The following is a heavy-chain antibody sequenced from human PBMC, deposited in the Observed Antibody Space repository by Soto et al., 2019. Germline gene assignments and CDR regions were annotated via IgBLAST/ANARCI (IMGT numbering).Heavy chain of an antibody. CDR2: IYYSGST. V-gene: IGHV4-31*02. CDR3: ARCRSGFDIVVVPAATHYYMDV. J-gene: IGHJ6*03. Sequence: PSETLSLTWTVSGGSISSGGYYRSWIRQHPGKGLEWIGYIYYSGSTYYNPSLKSRVTISVDTSKNQFSLKLSSVTAADAAVYYCARCRSGFDIVVVPAATHYYMDVWGKGTTVTVSS. D-gene: IGHD2-2*01. CDR1: GGSISSGGYY.